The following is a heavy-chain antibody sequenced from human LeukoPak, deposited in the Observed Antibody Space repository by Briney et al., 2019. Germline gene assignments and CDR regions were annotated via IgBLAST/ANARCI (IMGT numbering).Heavy chain of an antibody. V-gene: IGHV1-2*02. D-gene: IGHD2-2*01. CDR3: ARRQGYCSSTSCLDNAWDI. CDR1: GYTFTGYY. J-gene: IGHJ3*02. CDR2: INPNSGGT. Sequence: ASVKGSCKASGYTFTGYYMYWVGQAAGQGLAWRGWINPNSGGTNYAQKFQGRVTMTTDTSTSTAYMELRSLRSDDTAVYYCARRQGYCSSTSCLDNAWDIWGQGTMVTVSS.